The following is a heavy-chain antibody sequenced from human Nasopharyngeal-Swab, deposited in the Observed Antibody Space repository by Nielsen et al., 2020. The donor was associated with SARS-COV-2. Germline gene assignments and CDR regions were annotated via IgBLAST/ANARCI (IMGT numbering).Heavy chain of an antibody. CDR3: ARGAAAVYWYFDL. Sequence: SLKISCAASGFTFDDYAMHWVRQAPGKGLEWVSGISWNSGSIGYADSVKGRFTISRDNSKNTLYLQMNSLRAEDTAVYYCARGAAAVYWYFDLWGRGTLVTVSS. D-gene: IGHD6-13*01. CDR2: ISWNSGSI. J-gene: IGHJ2*01. V-gene: IGHV3-9*01. CDR1: GFTFDDYA.